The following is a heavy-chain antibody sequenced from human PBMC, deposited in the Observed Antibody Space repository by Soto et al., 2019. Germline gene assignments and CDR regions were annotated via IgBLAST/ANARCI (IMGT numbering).Heavy chain of an antibody. Sequence: GGSLRLSFTASGFTFSCYAMSWFRPAPGKGLEWVSAISGSGGSTYYAEPVKGRFTISRDNSKNALYLQMNRLRGEDTAVYYCAKAAASGYGYFDYWGQGTLVRVSS. CDR2: ISGSGGST. CDR1: GFTFSCYA. V-gene: IGHV3-23*01. D-gene: IGHD5-12*01. J-gene: IGHJ4*02. CDR3: AKAAASGYGYFDY.